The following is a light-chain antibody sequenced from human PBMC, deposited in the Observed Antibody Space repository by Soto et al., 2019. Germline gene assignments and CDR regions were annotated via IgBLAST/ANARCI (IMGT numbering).Light chain of an antibody. CDR2: DAS. Sequence: IVLTQSPDTLSLSPGERDTLXARTSQSIRSGRLAWYQQKPGQAPRLVIFDASYRASGIPVRFSGSGSGTDFTLTITRLEPEDFAVYYCQEYDAPPPITFGLGTRLEIK. CDR3: QEYDAPPPIT. J-gene: IGKJ5*01. V-gene: IGKV3-20*01. CDR1: QSIRSGR.